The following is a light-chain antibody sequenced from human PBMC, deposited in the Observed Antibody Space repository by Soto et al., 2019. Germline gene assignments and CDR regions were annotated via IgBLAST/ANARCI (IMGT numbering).Light chain of an antibody. CDR2: EVS. Sequence: QSVLTQPPSASGSPGQSVTISCTGTSSDVGAYNYVSWYQQYPGKAPKLMIYEVSKRPSGVPDRFSGSKSGKTASLTVSGLQPEDEADYYCTSYAGSNIWLFGGGTKVTVL. V-gene: IGLV2-8*01. CDR1: SSDVGAYNY. J-gene: IGLJ3*02. CDR3: TSYAGSNIWL.